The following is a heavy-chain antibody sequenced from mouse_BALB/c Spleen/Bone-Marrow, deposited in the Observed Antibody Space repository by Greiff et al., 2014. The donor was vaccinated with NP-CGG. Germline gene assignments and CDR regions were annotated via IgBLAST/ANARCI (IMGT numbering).Heavy chain of an antibody. CDR3: ARGPY. CDR1: GFNIKDYY. CDR2: IDPENGNT. V-gene: IGHV14-1*02. Sequence: EVQVVESGAKLVRPGALVKLSCKASGFNIKDYYMHWVKQRPEQGLEWIGWIDPENGNTIYDPKFQGKASITADTSSNTAYLQLSSLTSEDTAVYYCARGPYWGQGTTLTVSS. J-gene: IGHJ2*01.